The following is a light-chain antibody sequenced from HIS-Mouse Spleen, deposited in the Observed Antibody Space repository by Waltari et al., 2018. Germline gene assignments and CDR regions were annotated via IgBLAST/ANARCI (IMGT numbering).Light chain of an antibody. V-gene: IGKV3-20*01. CDR2: GAS. CDR3: QQYGSSPPT. Sequence: IVLTQSPGTLSLSPGERAPLPCRASQSVSSSYLAWYQQKPGQAPRLLIYGASSRATGIPDRFSGSGSGTDFTLTISRLEPEDFAVYYCQQYGSSPPTFGQGTKVEIK. CDR1: QSVSSSY. J-gene: IGKJ1*01.